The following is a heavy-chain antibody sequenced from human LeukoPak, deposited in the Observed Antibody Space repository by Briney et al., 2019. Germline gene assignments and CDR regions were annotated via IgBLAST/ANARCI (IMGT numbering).Heavy chain of an antibody. CDR3: ARETGTSNMDV. D-gene: IGHD1-7*01. J-gene: IGHJ6*02. CDR2: IWYDGSNK. Sequence: PGRSLRLSCAASGFTFFTYGMNWVRQAPGKGLEWVAVIWYDGSNKYYADSVKGRFTISRDNSKNTLYLQMNSLRAEDTAVYYCARETGTSNMDVWGQGTTVTVSS. CDR1: GFTFFTYG. V-gene: IGHV3-33*01.